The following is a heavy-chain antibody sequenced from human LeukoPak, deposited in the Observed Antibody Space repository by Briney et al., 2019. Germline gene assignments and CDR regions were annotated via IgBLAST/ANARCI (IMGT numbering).Heavy chain of an antibody. V-gene: IGHV3-15*01. CDR2: IKSNADGGTP. CDR1: GFSFMNAW. Sequence: GGSLGLSCAASGFSFMNAWMIWVRQAPGKGLEWVGRIKSNADGGTPDYAAPARGRFTISRDDSKNTLYLQMNSLKTEDTAVYYCTTFYHEYSPYWGRGTLVTVSS. D-gene: IGHD2/OR15-2a*01. CDR3: TTFYHEYSPY. J-gene: IGHJ4*02.